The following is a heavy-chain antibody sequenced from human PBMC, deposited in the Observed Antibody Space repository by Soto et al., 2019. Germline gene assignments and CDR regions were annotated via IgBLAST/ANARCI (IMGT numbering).Heavy chain of an antibody. CDR2: IKQDGSEK. CDR1: GFTFSSYW. CDR3: ARDPEAFDI. Sequence: LRLSCAASGFTFSSYWMSWVRQASGKGLEWAANIKQDGSEKYYVDSVKGRFTISRDNAKNSLYLQMNSLRAEDTAVYYCARDPEAFDIWGQGTMVTVSS. J-gene: IGHJ3*02. V-gene: IGHV3-7*03.